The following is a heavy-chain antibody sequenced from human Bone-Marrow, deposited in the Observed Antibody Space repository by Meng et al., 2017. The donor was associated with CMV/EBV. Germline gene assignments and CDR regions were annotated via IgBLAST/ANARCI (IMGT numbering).Heavy chain of an antibody. CDR3: VRDPSATTGGMDV. CDR2: IKQDGSEK. V-gene: IGHV3-7*01. D-gene: IGHD1-7*01. J-gene: IGHJ6*02. Sequence: GGSLRLSCAASGFTFSNYWMTWVRQAPGKGLEWVATIKQDGSEKYYVDSVKGRFTISRDNAKNSLYLQISSLRAEDTAVYYCVRDPSATTGGMDVWGQGTTVTVSS. CDR1: GFTFSNYW.